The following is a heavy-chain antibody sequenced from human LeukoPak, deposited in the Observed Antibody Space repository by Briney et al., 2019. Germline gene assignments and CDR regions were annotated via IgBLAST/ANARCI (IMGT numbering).Heavy chain of an antibody. CDR3: ARDTGAGWYGSGSYCGY. V-gene: IGHV4-4*07. CDR1: GGSISSYY. J-gene: IGHJ4*02. D-gene: IGHD3-10*01. Sequence: PSETLSLTCTVSGGSISSYYWSWIRQPAGKGLEWIGRIYTSGNTNYNPSLKSRVTMSVDTSKNQFSLKLSSVTAADTAVYYCARDTGAGWYGSGSYCGYWGQGTLVTVSS. CDR2: IYTSGNT.